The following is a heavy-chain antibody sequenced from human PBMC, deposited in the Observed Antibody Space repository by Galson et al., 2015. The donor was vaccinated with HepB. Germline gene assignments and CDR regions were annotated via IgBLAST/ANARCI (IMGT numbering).Heavy chain of an antibody. CDR2: IIPILGIA. Sequence: SVKVSCKASGGTFSSYAISWVRQAPGQGLEWMGRIIPILGIANYAQKFQGRVTITADKSTSTAYMELSSLRSEDTAVYYCARGPSRPNYYGSGSYYYWGQGTLVTVSS. CDR1: GGTFSSYA. CDR3: ARGPSRPNYYGSGSYYY. D-gene: IGHD3-10*01. J-gene: IGHJ4*02. V-gene: IGHV1-69*04.